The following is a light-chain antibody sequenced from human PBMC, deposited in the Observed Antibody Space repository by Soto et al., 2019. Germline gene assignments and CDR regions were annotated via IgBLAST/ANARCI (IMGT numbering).Light chain of an antibody. CDR2: EVD. CDR1: SSDVGGYKY. CDR3: SSYTSSSTWV. V-gene: IGLV2-14*01. J-gene: IGLJ3*02. Sequence: QSALTQPASVSGSPGQSITISCTGTSSDVGGYKYVSWFQQYPGQAPKLIIYEVDNRPSGVSIRFSGSKSAYTASLTISGLQAEDEADYYCSSYTSSSTWVFGGGTKVTVL.